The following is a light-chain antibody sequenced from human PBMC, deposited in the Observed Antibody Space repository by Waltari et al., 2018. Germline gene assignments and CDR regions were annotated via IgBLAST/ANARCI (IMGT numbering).Light chain of an antibody. J-gene: IGKJ5*01. Sequence: DIEMTQSPSSLSASVGEKVTITCRASQDISNHLSWFQQKPGKAPKLLIYDVSKLETGVASRFSGGGSREDFTLIINDVQPEDVATYYCQQYDSLTLLTFGQGTRLE. CDR3: QQYDSLTLLT. V-gene: IGKV1-33*01. CDR2: DVS. CDR1: QDISNH.